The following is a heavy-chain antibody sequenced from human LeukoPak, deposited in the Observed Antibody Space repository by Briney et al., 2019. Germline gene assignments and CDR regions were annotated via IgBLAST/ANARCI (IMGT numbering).Heavy chain of an antibody. V-gene: IGHV4-59*12. CDR1: GGSISGYY. CDR3: ARYSSSLYYFDY. J-gene: IGHJ4*02. D-gene: IGHD6-13*01. CDR2: IYFSGST. Sequence: SETLTLTCTVSGGSISGYYWTWTRQSPGKGLEWIGYIYFSGSTNYNPSLKSRVTISVDTSKNQFSLKLSSVTAADTAVYYCARYSSSLYYFDYGGQGTLVTVSS.